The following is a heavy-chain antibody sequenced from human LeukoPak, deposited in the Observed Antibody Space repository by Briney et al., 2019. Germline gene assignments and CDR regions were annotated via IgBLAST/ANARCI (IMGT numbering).Heavy chain of an antibody. D-gene: IGHD3-10*01. V-gene: IGHV5-10-1*01. CDR3: ATHLLSGVYPRAFDI. Sequence: GESLRIYCKGSGYSFTLYWISWARQMPGKGLEWMGRIDPSDSYTNYSPSFQGHVTISPDKSISTAYLQWSSLKASDTTMYYCATHLLSGVYPRAFDIWGQGTMVTVSS. CDR1: GYSFTLYW. J-gene: IGHJ3*02. CDR2: IDPSDSYT.